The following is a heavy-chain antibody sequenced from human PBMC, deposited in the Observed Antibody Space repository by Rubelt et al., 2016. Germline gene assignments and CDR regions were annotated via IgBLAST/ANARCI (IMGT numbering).Heavy chain of an antibody. CDR1: GGTFSSYA. V-gene: IGHV1-69*06. Sequence: QVQLVQSGAEVKKPGSSVKVSCKASGGTFSSYAISWVRQAPGQGLEWMGGIIPIFGSANYDQKFQGRVTITADKSTSTGYMELRRLRSDDTAVYYCARGGLGATPSPLDWGQGTLVTVSS. CDR3: ARGGLGATPSPLD. CDR2: IIPIFGSA. J-gene: IGHJ4*02. D-gene: IGHD1-26*01.